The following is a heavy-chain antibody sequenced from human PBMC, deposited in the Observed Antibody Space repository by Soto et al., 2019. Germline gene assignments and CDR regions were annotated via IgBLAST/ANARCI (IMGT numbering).Heavy chain of an antibody. D-gene: IGHD6-6*01. CDR2: IYYSGST. J-gene: IGHJ6*03. CDR1: GGSISSSSYY. CDR3: ARGRGAARPSRLYYYMDV. Sequence: SETLSLTCTVSGGSISSSSYYWGWIRQPPGKGLEWIGSIYYSGSTYYNPSLKSRVTISVDTSKNQFSLKLSSVTAADTAVYYCARGRGAARPSRLYYYMDVWGKGTTVTVSS. V-gene: IGHV4-39*01.